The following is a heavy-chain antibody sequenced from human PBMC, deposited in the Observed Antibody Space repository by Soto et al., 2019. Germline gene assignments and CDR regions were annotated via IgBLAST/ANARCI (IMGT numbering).Heavy chain of an antibody. D-gene: IGHD3-16*02. J-gene: IGHJ5*02. CDR3: AKDLFPAFGGVIDHNWFDP. CDR1: GFTFSSYA. V-gene: IGHV3-23*01. Sequence: EVQLLESGGGLVQPGGSLRLSCAASGFTFSSYAMSWVRQAPGKGLEWVSAISGSGGSTYYADSVKGRFTISRDNSKNTLYLQMNSLRAEDTAVYYCAKDLFPAFGGVIDHNWFDPWGQGTLVTVSS. CDR2: ISGSGGST.